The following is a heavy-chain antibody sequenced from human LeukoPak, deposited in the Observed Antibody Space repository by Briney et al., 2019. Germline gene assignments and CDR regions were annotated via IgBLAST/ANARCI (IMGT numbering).Heavy chain of an antibody. D-gene: IGHD2-8*02. CDR1: GGSFNGYY. J-gene: IGHJ5*02. CDR3: ARGPGPGLFDP. CDR2: INHSGST. V-gene: IGHV4-34*01. Sequence: PSETLSLTCAVYGGSFNGYYWSWIRQPPGKGLEWIGEINHSGSTNYNPSLKSRVTISVDTSKNQFSLKLSSVTAADTAVYYCARGPGPGLFDPWGQGTLVTVSS.